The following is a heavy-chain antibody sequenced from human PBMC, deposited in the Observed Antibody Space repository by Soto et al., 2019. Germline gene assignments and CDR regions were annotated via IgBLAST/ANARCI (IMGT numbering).Heavy chain of an antibody. Sequence: QVQLVESGGGLVKPGGSLRLSCAASGFTFSDYYMSWIPQAPGKGLEWVSYISTTGRTIYYADSVKGRFTISRDNAKNSLYLQMNSLRAEDTAVYYCARDDIAVAGISTYYYYGMDVWGQGTTVTVSS. V-gene: IGHV3-11*01. J-gene: IGHJ6*02. CDR2: ISTTGRTI. CDR1: GFTFSDYY. CDR3: ARDDIAVAGISTYYYYGMDV. D-gene: IGHD6-19*01.